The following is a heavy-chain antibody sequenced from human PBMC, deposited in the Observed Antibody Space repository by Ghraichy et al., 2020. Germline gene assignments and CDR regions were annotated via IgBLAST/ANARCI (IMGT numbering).Heavy chain of an antibody. Sequence: SQTLSLTCAVYGGSFSGYYWSWIRQPPGKGLEWIGKINHSGSTNYNPSLKSRVTISVDTSKNQFSLKLSSVTAADTAVYYCARDDYCSATSCYDNNWFDPWGQGTLVTVSS. D-gene: IGHD2-2*01. CDR3: ARDDYCSATSCYDNNWFDP. CDR2: INHSGST. J-gene: IGHJ5*02. V-gene: IGHV4-34*01. CDR1: GGSFSGYY.